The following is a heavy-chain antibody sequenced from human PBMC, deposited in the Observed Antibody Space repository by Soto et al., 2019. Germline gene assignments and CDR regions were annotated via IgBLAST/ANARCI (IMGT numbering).Heavy chain of an antibody. Sequence: SETLSLTCTVSGGSISSGDYYWSWIRQPPGKGLEWIGYIYYSGSTYYNPSLKSRVTISVDTSKNQFSLKLTSVTAADTAVYYCARCGSSCSLGSWGQGTLVTVSS. CDR1: GGSISSGDYY. J-gene: IGHJ5*02. V-gene: IGHV4-30-4*01. CDR2: IYYSGST. D-gene: IGHD2-15*01. CDR3: ARCGSSCSLGS.